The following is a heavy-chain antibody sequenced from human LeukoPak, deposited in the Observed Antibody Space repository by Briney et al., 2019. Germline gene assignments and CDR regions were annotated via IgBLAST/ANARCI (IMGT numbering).Heavy chain of an antibody. D-gene: IGHD6-25*01. V-gene: IGHV4-4*09. Sequence: SENLSLNCTVSGGSISSYYWNWIRQPPGKGLEWLGYIYPSGNSDSNPSLKSRVSMSVDTSKKQISLRLSSVTAADTAVYYCTRRTRIAAGVYNIDFWGQGTLVTVSS. CDR1: GGSISSYY. CDR3: TRRTRIAAGVYNIDF. J-gene: IGHJ4*02. CDR2: IYPSGNS.